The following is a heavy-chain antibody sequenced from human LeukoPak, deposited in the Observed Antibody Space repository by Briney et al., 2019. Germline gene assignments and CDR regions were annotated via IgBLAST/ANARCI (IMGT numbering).Heavy chain of an antibody. V-gene: IGHV4-59*12. CDR3: ARGLDP. Sequence: SETLSLTCTVSGGSISSYYWSWIRQPPGKGLEWIGYIYYSGSTYYNPSLKSRVTISVDTSKNQFSLKLSSVTAADTAVYYCARGLDPWGQGTLVTVSS. CDR1: GGSISSYY. J-gene: IGHJ5*02. CDR2: IYYSGST.